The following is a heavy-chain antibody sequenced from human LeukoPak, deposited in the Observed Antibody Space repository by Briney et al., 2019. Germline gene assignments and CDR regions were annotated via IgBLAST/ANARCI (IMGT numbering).Heavy chain of an antibody. CDR2: ISAYNGNT. CDR3: ARDVQLGLNWFDP. J-gene: IGHJ5*02. Sequence: ASVKVSCRASGYTFTSYGISWVRPAPGQGLEWMGWISAYNGNTNYAQKLQGRVTMTTDTSTSTAYMELRSLRSADTAVYYCARDVQLGLNWFDPWGQGTLVTVSS. D-gene: IGHD3-16*01. CDR1: GYTFTSYG. V-gene: IGHV1-18*01.